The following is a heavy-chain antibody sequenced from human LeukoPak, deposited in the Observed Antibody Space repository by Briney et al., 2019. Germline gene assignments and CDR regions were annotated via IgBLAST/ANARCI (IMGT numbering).Heavy chain of an antibody. Sequence: SETLSLTCTVSGGSISSSSYYWGWIRQPPGKGLEWIGRIYTSGSTNYNPSLKSRVTMSVDTSKNQFSLKLSSVTAADTAVYYCASEGSSSWYYFDYWGQGTLVTVSS. CDR2: IYTSGST. V-gene: IGHV4-39*07. CDR1: GGSISSSSYY. D-gene: IGHD6-13*01. J-gene: IGHJ4*02. CDR3: ASEGSSSWYYFDY.